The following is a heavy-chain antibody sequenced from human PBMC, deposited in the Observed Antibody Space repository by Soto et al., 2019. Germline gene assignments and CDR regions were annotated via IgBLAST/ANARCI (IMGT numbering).Heavy chain of an antibody. CDR2: MNPNSGDT. J-gene: IGHJ4*02. Sequence: QVQLVQSGAEVKKPGASVKVSCQASGYPFTSNDITWVRQAPGQGLGWMGWMNPNSGDTGYAQKFQGRVNMTRNTSISTAYMELSSLTSEDTAVYYCARDSTSPDYWGQGTLVTVSS. CDR3: ARDSTSPDY. D-gene: IGHD2-2*01. V-gene: IGHV1-8*01. CDR1: GYPFTSND.